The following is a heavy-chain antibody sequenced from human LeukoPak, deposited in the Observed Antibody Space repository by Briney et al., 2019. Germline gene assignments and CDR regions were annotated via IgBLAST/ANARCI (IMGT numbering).Heavy chain of an antibody. CDR3: ARRDTGGSGYFDY. D-gene: IGHD3-16*01. J-gene: IGHJ4*02. V-gene: IGHV3-30*02. CDR2: IRYDGSNK. Sequence: GGSLRLSCAASGFTFSSYGMHWVRQAPGKGLEWVAFIRYDGSNKYYADSVKGRFTISRDNSKNTLYLQMNSLRAEDTAVYYCARRDTGGSGYFDYWGQGTLVTVSS. CDR1: GFTFSSYG.